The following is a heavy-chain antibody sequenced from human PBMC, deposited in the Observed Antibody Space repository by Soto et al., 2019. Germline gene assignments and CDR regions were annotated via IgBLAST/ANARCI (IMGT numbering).Heavy chain of an antibody. V-gene: IGHV3-66*01. Sequence: GGSLRLSCAASGFTVSSNYMSWVRQAPGKGLEWVSVIYSGGSTYYADSVKGRFTISGDNSKNTLYRQMNSLRAEDTAVYYCARDREGYSSSWYYYYGMDVWGQGTTVTVSS. CDR1: GFTVSSNY. D-gene: IGHD6-6*01. CDR3: ARDREGYSSSWYYYYGMDV. J-gene: IGHJ6*02. CDR2: IYSGGST.